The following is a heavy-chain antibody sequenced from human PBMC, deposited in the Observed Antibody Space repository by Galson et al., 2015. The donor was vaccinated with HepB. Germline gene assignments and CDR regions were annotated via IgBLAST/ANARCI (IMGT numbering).Heavy chain of an antibody. J-gene: IGHJ6*02. CDR1: GFTFSSNA. V-gene: IGHV3-73*01. D-gene: IGHD5-12*01. CDR2: IRSKANSYAT. CDR3: TRVDIVATIGYYYYYGMDV. Sequence: SLRLSCAASGFTFSSNAMSWVRQASGKGLEWVGRIRSKANSYATAYAASVKGRFTISRDDSKNTAYLQMNSLKTEDTAVYYCTRVDIVATIGYYYYYGMDVWGQGTTVTVSS.